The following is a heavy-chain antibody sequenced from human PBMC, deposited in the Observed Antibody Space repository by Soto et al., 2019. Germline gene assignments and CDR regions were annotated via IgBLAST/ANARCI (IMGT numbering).Heavy chain of an antibody. Sequence: GGSLRLSCAASGFTFSSYAMSWVRQAPGKGLEWVSAISGSGGSTYYADSVKGRFTISRDNSKNTLYLQMNSLRAEDTAVYYCAMSYSLFFTFDYWGQGTLVTVSS. D-gene: IGHD4-4*01. J-gene: IGHJ4*02. CDR2: ISGSGGST. V-gene: IGHV3-23*01. CDR1: GFTFSSYA. CDR3: AMSYSLFFTFDY.